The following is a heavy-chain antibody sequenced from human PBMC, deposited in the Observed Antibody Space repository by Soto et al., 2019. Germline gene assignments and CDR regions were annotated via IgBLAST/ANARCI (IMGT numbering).Heavy chain of an antibody. CDR3: ARRVTSRWFDP. J-gene: IGHJ5*02. CDR2: INHSGST. Sequence: QVQLQQWGAGLLKPSETLSLTCAVYGGSFSGYYWSWIRQPPGKGLEWIGEINHSGSTNYNPSLKSRVTISVDTSKNQCSLKLSSVTAADTAVYYCARRVTSRWFDPWGQGTLVTVSS. CDR1: GGSFSGYY. D-gene: IGHD2-21*02. V-gene: IGHV4-34*01.